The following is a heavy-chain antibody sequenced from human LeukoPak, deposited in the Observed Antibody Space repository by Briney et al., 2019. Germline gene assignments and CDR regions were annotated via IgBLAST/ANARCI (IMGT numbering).Heavy chain of an antibody. CDR2: INHGGST. D-gene: IGHD5-18*01. J-gene: IGHJ4*02. CDR1: GGSFSGDF. Sequence: PSETLSLTCAVYGGSFSGDFWSWIRQSPGKGLEWIGEINHGGSTTYNPSLQSRVTMSVDTSTNQISLKMTSVTAADTAVYCCARDLYSYNLDAEYWGQGTLVTVSS. V-gene: IGHV4-34*01. CDR3: ARDLYSYNLDAEY.